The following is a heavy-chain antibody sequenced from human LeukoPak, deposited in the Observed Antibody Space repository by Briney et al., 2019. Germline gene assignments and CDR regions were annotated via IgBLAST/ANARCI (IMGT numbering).Heavy chain of an antibody. Sequence: RASVKVSCKASGYTFTSYDINWVRQATGQGLEWMGWINPNSGNTGYAQKFQGRVTMTRNTSISTAYMELSRLRSDDTAVYYCAREAFTTVTSATDAFDIWGQGTMVTVSS. V-gene: IGHV1-8*01. CDR2: INPNSGNT. CDR1: GYTFTSYD. CDR3: AREAFTTVTSATDAFDI. J-gene: IGHJ3*02. D-gene: IGHD4-17*01.